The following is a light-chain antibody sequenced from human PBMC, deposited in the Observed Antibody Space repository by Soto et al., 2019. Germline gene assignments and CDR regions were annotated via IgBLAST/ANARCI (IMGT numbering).Light chain of an antibody. Sequence: DVVMTQSPLSLPVTLGQPASISCRSGQGLVDSVGNTSLNWFQQRQGQSPRRLIYKVSRRDSGVPDRFSGSGSGSDFTLKISRVEAEDVAVYYCMQGSQWPWTFGQGTKVEIK. CDR1: QGLVDSVGNTS. CDR2: KVS. CDR3: MQGSQWPWT. V-gene: IGKV2-30*01. J-gene: IGKJ1*01.